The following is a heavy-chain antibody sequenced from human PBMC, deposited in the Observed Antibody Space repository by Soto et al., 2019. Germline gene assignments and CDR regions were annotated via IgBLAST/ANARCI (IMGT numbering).Heavy chain of an antibody. Sequence: QVQLVQSGAEVKKPGASGKVSCKASGYTFTSYGISWVRQAPGQGLEWMGWISAYNGNTNYAQKLPGRVTMTTDTSTRTAYMELRSLRSDDTAVYYCASHEVVVAANDYYYYYMDVWGKGTTVTVSS. CDR2: ISAYNGNT. D-gene: IGHD2-15*01. CDR1: GYTFTSYG. CDR3: ASHEVVVAANDYYYYYMDV. J-gene: IGHJ6*03. V-gene: IGHV1-18*01.